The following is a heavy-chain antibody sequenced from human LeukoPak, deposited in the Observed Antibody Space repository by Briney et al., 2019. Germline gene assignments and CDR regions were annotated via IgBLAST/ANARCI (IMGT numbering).Heavy chain of an antibody. V-gene: IGHV5-51*01. CDR2: IYPGDSDT. CDR1: GYSFTSYW. J-gene: IGHJ4*02. CDR3: ARPPTVDGDCSSTSCPDFDY. D-gene: IGHD2-2*01. Sequence: GESLKISCKGSGYSFTSYWIGWVRQMPGKGLEWMGIIYPGDSDTRYSPSFQGQVTISADKSISTAYLQWSSLKASDTAMYYCARPPTVDGDCSSTSCPDFDYWGQGTLVTVSS.